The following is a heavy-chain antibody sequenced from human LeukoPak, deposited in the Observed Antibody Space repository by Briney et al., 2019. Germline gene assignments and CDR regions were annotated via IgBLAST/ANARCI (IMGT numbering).Heavy chain of an antibody. Sequence: GGPLRLSCAASGFTFSSNAMSWVRQAPGKGLEWVSGISGSGDSTYYIESVKGRFTISRDNSKNTLYLEMNSLRAEDTAVYYCAKYLAGGWYYIDCWGQGTLVTVSS. V-gene: IGHV3-23*01. J-gene: IGHJ4*02. CDR1: GFTFSSNA. D-gene: IGHD6-19*01. CDR3: AKYLAGGWYYIDC. CDR2: ISGSGDST.